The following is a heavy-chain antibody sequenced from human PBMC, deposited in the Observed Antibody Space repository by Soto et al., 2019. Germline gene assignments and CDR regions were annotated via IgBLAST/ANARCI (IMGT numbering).Heavy chain of an antibody. J-gene: IGHJ6*02. CDR1: GYSFTTYW. V-gene: IGHV5-51*01. D-gene: IGHD3-22*01. CDR2: IYPGDSDT. CDR3: GLVADDRGYYYYGMDV. Sequence: VESLKISCKGSGYSFTTYWIGLVRQMPGTGLEWVGVIYPGDSDTRYIPSVQGQVTNSADKYISNAYLQWTSLKASDTARHYCGLVADDRGYYYYGMDVWGQGTTVTVSS.